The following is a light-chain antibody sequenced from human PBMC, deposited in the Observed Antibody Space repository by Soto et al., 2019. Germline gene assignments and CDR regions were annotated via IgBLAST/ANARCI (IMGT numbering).Light chain of an antibody. Sequence: SGLKEPRSASGSTGQSVPNSCYRSSNDVGAYNYVSWYQQHPGEAPKPIIYEVTKRPSGVPDRFSGSKSGNTASLTVSGLQADDEADYFCGSDAGSDNYVFGTGTKVTVL. V-gene: IGLV2-8*01. CDR3: GSDAGSDNYV. CDR2: EVT. CDR1: SNDVGAYNY. J-gene: IGLJ1*01.